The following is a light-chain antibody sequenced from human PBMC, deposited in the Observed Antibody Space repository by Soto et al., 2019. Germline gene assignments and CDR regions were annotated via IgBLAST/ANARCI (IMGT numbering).Light chain of an antibody. V-gene: IGKV3-20*01. CDR1: QIGNTNY. J-gene: IGKJ1*01. CDR2: SVF. CDR3: QHYGHPRWT. Sequence: EMVLTQSPGTLSLSAGERATLHCRASQIGNTNYLAWYQQRPGQPPRLPIYSVFTRANGPPDRFSGSGSGTDFTLTISRLAPEDSALYFWQHYGHPRWTFGPGTRVEIK.